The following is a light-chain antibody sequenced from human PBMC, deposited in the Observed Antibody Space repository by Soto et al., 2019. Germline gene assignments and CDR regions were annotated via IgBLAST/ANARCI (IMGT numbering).Light chain of an antibody. J-gene: IGKJ5*01. CDR1: QGISTY. CDR2: DAS. CDR3: QHYYNYPIT. V-gene: IGKV1-16*02. Sequence: DIQMTQSPSSLSASVGDRVIITCRASQGISTYLMWFQQKPGKAPKSLIYDASSLQSGVPSKFRGSGSGTDFTLTISSLQPEDFATYYCQHYYNYPITFGQGTRLEIK.